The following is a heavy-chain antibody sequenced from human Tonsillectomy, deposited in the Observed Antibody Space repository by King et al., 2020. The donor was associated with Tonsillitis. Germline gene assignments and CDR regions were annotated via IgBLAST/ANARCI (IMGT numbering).Heavy chain of an antibody. Sequence: QLQESGPGLVKPSETLSLTCTVSNGSISSYYWSWIRQPPGKGLEWFGNMYSSGTTNYNPSLKSRVAISVDTSNNQFSLKLTSVTTADTAVYNCARGSVVVAATGLNWFDPWGHGTLVTVSS. D-gene: IGHD2-15*01. V-gene: IGHV4-59*01. CDR2: MYSSGTT. J-gene: IGHJ5*02. CDR1: NGSISSYY. CDR3: ARGSVVVAATGLNWFDP.